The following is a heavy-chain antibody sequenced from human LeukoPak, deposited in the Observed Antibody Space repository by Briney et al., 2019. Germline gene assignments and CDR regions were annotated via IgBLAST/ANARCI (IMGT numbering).Heavy chain of an antibody. V-gene: IGHV3-23*01. D-gene: IGHD4-17*01. CDR3: AKDSFYGDGYYFDY. J-gene: IGHJ4*01. CDR1: GFTFSSYA. Sequence: PGGSLRLSCAASGFTFSSYAMSWDRQAPGKGLEWVSAISGSGGSTYYADSVKGRFTISRDNSKNTLYLQMNSLRAEDTAVYYCAKDSFYGDGYYFDYWGHGTLVTVSS. CDR2: ISGSGGST.